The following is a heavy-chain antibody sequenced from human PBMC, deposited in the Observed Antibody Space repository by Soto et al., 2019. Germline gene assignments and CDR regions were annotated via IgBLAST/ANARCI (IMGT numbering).Heavy chain of an antibody. D-gene: IGHD3-10*01. V-gene: IGHV1-46*01. J-gene: IGHJ3*02. CDR2: INPSGGST. CDR1: GYTFTSYY. CDR3: AREARAGYSGSGNHDFDI. Sequence: VXSVKVACTASGYTFTSYYMHWVRQAPGQGLEWMGIINPSGGSTSYAQKFQGRVTMTRDTSTSTVYMELSSLRSEDTAVYYCAREARAGYSGSGNHDFDIWGQRTMVTVSS.